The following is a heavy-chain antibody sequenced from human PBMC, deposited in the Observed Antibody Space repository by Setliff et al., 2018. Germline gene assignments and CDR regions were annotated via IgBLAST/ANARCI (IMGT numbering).Heavy chain of an antibody. CDR3: ARGPSDFVVVPAAAKFDF. CDR1: GYTFTNFG. V-gene: IGHV1-18*01. CDR2: NSA. J-gene: IGHJ4*02. D-gene: IGHD2-2*01. Sequence: ASVKVSCKTSGYTFTNFGINWVRQAPGQGLEWMGWNSAYAQKFQGRVTMTTDTPTSTAYMELRSLRSDDTAVYYCARGPSDFVVVPAAAKFDFWGQGTLVTVSS.